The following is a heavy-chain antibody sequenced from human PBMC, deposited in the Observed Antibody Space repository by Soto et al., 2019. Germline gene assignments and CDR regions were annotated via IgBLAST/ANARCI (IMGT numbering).Heavy chain of an antibody. D-gene: IGHD3-3*01. V-gene: IGHV1-18*01. CDR2: ISAYNGNT. Sequence: GASVKVSCKASGYTFTSYGISWVRLAPGQGLEWMGWISAYNGNTNYAQKLQGRVTMTTDTSTSTAYMELRSLRSDDTAVYYCARESAVYDFWSGYLNWFDPWGQGTLVTVSS. J-gene: IGHJ5*02. CDR1: GYTFTSYG. CDR3: ARESAVYDFWSGYLNWFDP.